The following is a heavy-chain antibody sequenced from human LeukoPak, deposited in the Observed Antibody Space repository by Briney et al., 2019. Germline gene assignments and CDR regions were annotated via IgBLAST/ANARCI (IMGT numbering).Heavy chain of an antibody. CDR1: GFTFSNYA. V-gene: IGHV3-64D*06. Sequence: GGSLRLSCSASGFTFSNYAMHWVRQAPGKGLEYVSAISSNGGSTYYADSVKGRFTISRDNSKNTLYLQMNSLRVDDTAVYYCMKMTSNWGQGTLVTVSS. J-gene: IGHJ4*02. D-gene: IGHD2-21*02. CDR2: ISSNGGST. CDR3: MKMTSN.